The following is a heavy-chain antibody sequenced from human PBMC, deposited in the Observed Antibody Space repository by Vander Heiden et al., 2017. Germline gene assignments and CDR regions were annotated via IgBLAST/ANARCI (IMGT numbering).Heavy chain of an antibody. Sequence: EVQLLESGGGLVQPGGSLRLSCAASGFTFSSYAMSWVRQAPGKGLEWVSAISGSGGSTYYADSVKGRFTISRDNSKNTLYLQMNSLRAEDTAVYYCAKCVVVTAIYYYYYGMDVWGQGTTVTVSS. CDR2: ISGSGGST. D-gene: IGHD2-21*02. CDR1: GFTFSSYA. J-gene: IGHJ6*02. V-gene: IGHV3-23*01. CDR3: AKCVVVTAIYYYYYGMDV.